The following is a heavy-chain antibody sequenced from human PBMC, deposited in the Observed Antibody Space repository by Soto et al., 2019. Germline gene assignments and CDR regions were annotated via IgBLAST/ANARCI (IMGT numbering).Heavy chain of an antibody. CDR3: ARHREGYDFWSGYNPYYMDV. J-gene: IGHJ6*03. CDR1: VGSISSSSYY. Sequence: ETLSLTCSVSVGSISSSSYYWGWIRQPPGKGLEWIGSIYYSGSTYYNPSLKSRVTISVDTSKNQFSLKLSSVTAADTAVYYCARHREGYDFWSGYNPYYMDVWGKGTTVTVSS. CDR2: IYYSGST. V-gene: IGHV4-39*01. D-gene: IGHD3-3*01.